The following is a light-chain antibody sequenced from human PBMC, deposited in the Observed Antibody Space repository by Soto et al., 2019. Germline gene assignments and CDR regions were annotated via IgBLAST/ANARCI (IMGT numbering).Light chain of an antibody. Sequence: EIVLTQSPGTLSLSPGERATLSCRASQSVSSNLAWYHQKPGQAPRLLISGASSRATGIPDRFSGSGSGTDFTLTISRLEPEDVAVYYCHQYYTTPWTFGQGTKVEVK. CDR3: HQYYTTPWT. J-gene: IGKJ1*01. V-gene: IGKV3-20*01. CDR1: QSVSSN. CDR2: GAS.